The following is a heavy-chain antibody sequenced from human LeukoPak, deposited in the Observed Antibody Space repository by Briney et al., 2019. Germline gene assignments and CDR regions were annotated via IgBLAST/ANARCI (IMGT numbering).Heavy chain of an antibody. CDR2: IYTSGIT. CDR1: GASISSGSYY. CDR3: ARMDYYGSGSSRRNWFDP. D-gene: IGHD3-10*01. Sequence: SETLSLTCTVSGASISSGSYYWSWIRQPAGKELEWTGRIYTSGITKYNPSVESRVTISADTSKNQFSLELISVTAADTAVYYCARMDYYGSGSSRRNWFDPWGQGTLVTVSS. V-gene: IGHV4-61*02. J-gene: IGHJ5*02.